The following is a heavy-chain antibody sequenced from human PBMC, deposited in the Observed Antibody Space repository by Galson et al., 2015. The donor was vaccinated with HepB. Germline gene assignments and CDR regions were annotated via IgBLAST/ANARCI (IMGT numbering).Heavy chain of an antibody. V-gene: IGHV3-21*06. Sequence: SLRLSCAASGFIFPTYTMNWVRQVPGKGLEWVSSISSNSEYIYYADSVKGRFTISRDNAKNSLYLQMNSLRAEDTAVYYCARGKCSTNDCYAGRYYYYGMNVWGQGTTVTVSS. CDR1: GFIFPTYT. D-gene: IGHD2-21*02. CDR3: ARGKCSTNDCYAGRYYYYGMNV. CDR2: ISSNSEYI. J-gene: IGHJ6*02.